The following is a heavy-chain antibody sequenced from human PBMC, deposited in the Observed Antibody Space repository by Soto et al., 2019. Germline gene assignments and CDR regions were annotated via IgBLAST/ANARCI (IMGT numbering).Heavy chain of an antibody. V-gene: IGHV6-1*01. CDR3: ARVVVVAATLRQYFQH. D-gene: IGHD2-15*01. CDR2: TYYRSKWYN. CDR1: GDSVSRNSAA. Sequence: HTLSLTCAITGDSVSRNSAASNWIRQSPSRGLEWLGRTYYRSKWYNDYAVSVKSRITINPDTSKNQFSLQLNSVTPEDTAVYYCARVVVVAATLRQYFQHWGQGTLVTVSS. J-gene: IGHJ1*01.